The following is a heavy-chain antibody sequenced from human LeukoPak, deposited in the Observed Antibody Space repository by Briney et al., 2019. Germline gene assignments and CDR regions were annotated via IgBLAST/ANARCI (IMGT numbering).Heavy chain of an antibody. J-gene: IGHJ4*02. D-gene: IGHD3-10*01. CDR1: GFTFSSFP. CDR2: ISASTGGT. Sequence: GGSLRLSCAASGFTFSSFPMSWVRQPPGKGLEWVSAISASTGGTYYADSVQGRFTISRDNAKNSLYLQMNSLRAEDTAVYYCARDWGSSGSYYNVLDYWGQGTLVTVSS. V-gene: IGHV3-23*01. CDR3: ARDWGSSGSYYNVLDY.